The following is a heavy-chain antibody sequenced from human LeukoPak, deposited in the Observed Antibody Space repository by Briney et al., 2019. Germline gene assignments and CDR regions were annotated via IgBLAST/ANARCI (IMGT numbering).Heavy chain of an antibody. CDR2: ISYDGSNK. Sequence: GGSLRLSCAASGFTFSSYAMHWVRQAPGKGLEWVAVISYDGSNKYYADSVKGRFTISRDNSKNTLYLQMNSLRAEDTAVYYCARDADGYNFSNYFDYWGQGTLVTVSS. V-gene: IGHV3-30-3*01. CDR1: GFTFSSYA. J-gene: IGHJ4*02. D-gene: IGHD5-24*01. CDR3: ARDADGYNFSNYFDY.